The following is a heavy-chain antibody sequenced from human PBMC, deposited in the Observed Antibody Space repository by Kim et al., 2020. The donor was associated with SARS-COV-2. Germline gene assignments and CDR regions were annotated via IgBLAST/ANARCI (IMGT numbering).Heavy chain of an antibody. Sequence: GGSLRLSCAASGFTFSSYGMHWVRQAPGKGLEWVAVISYDGSNKYYADSVKGRFTISRDNSKNTLYLQMNSLRAEDTAVYYCAKDRGTIFFGYWGQGTLVTVSS. CDR3: AKDRGTIFFGY. CDR2: ISYDGSNK. V-gene: IGHV3-30*18. D-gene: IGHD3-3*01. J-gene: IGHJ4*02. CDR1: GFTFSSYG.